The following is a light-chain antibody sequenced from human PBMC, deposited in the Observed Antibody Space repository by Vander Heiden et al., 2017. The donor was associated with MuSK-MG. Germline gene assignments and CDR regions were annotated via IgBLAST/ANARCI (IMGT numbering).Light chain of an antibody. CDR2: EVS. CDR3: SSYAANTHV. J-gene: IGLJ1*01. CDR1: TSDIFGYNY. Sequence: QSALTQPPSASGSPGQSVTISCPAATSDIFGYNYVSWHQQQPGKAPNLLIYEVSKRPSGVPDRFSGSRSGNTASLTVSGLQAEDEADYYCSSYAANTHVFGSGTKVTVL. V-gene: IGLV2-8*01.